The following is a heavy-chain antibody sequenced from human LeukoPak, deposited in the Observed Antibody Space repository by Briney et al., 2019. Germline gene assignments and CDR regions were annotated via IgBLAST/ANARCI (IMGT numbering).Heavy chain of an antibody. Sequence: SVKVSCKASGFTFTSSAVQWVRQARGQRLEWKGWIVVGSGNTNYAQKFQERVTITRDMSTSTAYMELSSLRSEDTAVYYCAAETTVTDSDAFDIWGQGTMVTVSS. V-gene: IGHV1-58*01. CDR2: IVVGSGNT. CDR1: GFTFTSSA. D-gene: IGHD4-17*01. J-gene: IGHJ3*02. CDR3: AAETTVTDSDAFDI.